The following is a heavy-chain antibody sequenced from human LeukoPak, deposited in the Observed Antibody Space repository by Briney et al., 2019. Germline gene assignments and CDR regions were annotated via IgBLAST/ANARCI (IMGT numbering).Heavy chain of an antibody. Sequence: GGSLRLSCVASGFTFNNYGMSWVRQTPGRGLEWVSAMSGSGTNTYYRDSVKGRFTISRDNSKNTLYLQMNSLRAEDTAVYYCARDHTGDWYFDLWGRGTLVTVSS. V-gene: IGHV3-23*01. CDR3: ARDHTGDWYFDL. CDR1: GFTFNNYG. CDR2: MSGSGTNT. D-gene: IGHD1-14*01. J-gene: IGHJ2*01.